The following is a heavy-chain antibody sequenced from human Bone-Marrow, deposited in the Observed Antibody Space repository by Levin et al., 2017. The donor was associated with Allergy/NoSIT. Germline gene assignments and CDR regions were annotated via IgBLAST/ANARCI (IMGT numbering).Heavy chain of an antibody. CDR1: GGSISSAGYH. J-gene: IGHJ4*02. V-gene: IGHV4-31*03. D-gene: IGHD1-1*01. CDR3: ARLDGYSFDY. CDR2: ISYRGST. Sequence: SQTLSPTCTVSGGSISSAGYHWTWIRQYPGKGLEWIGYISYRGSTYFNPSLKSRLTMSIDTSEQHFSLNLTSVSAADTAIYYCARLDGYSFDYWGQGALVTVSS.